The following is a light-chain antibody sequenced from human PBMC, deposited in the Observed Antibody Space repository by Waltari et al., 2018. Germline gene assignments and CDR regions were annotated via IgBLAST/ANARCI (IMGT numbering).Light chain of an antibody. CDR1: PSNIGDNS. V-gene: IGLV1-44*01. J-gene: IGLJ2*01. CDR3: AAWDDGIYGPV. CDR2: STN. Sequence: QSVLTQPPSVSATPGQRVTISCSASPSNIGDNSVTWYQQFPRTAPKVLISSTNQRPSWVPDRFSGSKSGTSAALVVSGLQSEEEATYYCAAWDDGIYGPVFGGGTLLTVL.